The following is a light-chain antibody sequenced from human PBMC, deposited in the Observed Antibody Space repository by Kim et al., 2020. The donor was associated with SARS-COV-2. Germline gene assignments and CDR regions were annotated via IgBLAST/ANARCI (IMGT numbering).Light chain of an antibody. V-gene: IGKV3-15*01. CDR2: GAS. J-gene: IGKJ2*01. CDR1: QSVSSN. CDR3: QQYNDWPPMYT. Sequence: IVLTQSPATLSVSPGERATLSCRASQSVSSNLVWYQQKPGQAPRLLIYGASTRATGIPARFSGSGSGTEFTLTISSLQSEDFAVYYCQQYNDWPPMYTFGQGTKLEI.